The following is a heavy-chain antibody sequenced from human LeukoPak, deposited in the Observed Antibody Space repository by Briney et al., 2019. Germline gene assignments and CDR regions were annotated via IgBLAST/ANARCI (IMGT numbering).Heavy chain of an antibody. Sequence: KPSETPSLTCTVSGGSISSGGYSWSWIRQHPGKGLEWIGYIYYSGSTYYNPSLKSRVSISVDTSKNQFSLKLSSVTAADTAVYYCARAAGDIVVVPAAIKLDYWGQGTLVTVSS. J-gene: IGHJ4*02. CDR3: ARAAGDIVVVPAAIKLDY. CDR2: IYYSGST. V-gene: IGHV4-31*03. D-gene: IGHD2-2*02. CDR1: GGSISSGGYS.